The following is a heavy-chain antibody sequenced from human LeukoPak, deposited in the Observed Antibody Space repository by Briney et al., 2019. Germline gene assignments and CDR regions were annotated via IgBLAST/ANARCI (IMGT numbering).Heavy chain of an antibody. CDR2: ISVGAEYI. V-gene: IGHV3-23*01. J-gene: IGHJ4*02. D-gene: IGHD3-3*01. CDR1: GFTFTSKD. Sequence: GGSLRLSCATSGFTFTSKDMNWFRQAPGKGLEWVSTISVGAEYIFYADSVKGRFTISRDDSNNALYLQMHSLRAEDTALYYCASGPPFLKYFEYWGQGTLVTVSS. CDR3: ASGPPFLKYFEY.